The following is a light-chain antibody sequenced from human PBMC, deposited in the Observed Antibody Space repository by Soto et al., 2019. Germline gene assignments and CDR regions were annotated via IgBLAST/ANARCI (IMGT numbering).Light chain of an antibody. V-gene: IGLV1-44*01. Sequence: QAVVTQPPSASGTPGQRVTISCSGTSSNIGSNTVDWYQQLPGMAPKILVYSNNQRPSGVPDRFSGSKSGTSASLAISGLQSEDEADYYCAAWDDSLYGGVFGGGTQLTVL. J-gene: IGLJ3*02. CDR3: AAWDDSLYGGV. CDR1: SSNIGSNT. CDR2: SNN.